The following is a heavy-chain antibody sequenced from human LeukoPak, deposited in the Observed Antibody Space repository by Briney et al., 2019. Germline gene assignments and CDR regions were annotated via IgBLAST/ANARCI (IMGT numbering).Heavy chain of an antibody. CDR2: ISSSSSYI. CDR1: RFTFSNAW. J-gene: IGHJ4*02. D-gene: IGHD6-13*01. Sequence: GGSLRLSCAASRFTFSNAWMSWVRQAPGKGLEWVSSISSSSSYIYYADSVKGRFTISRDNAKNSLYLQMNSLRAEDTAVYYCARGGIAAAVARYWGQGTLVTVSS. CDR3: ARGGIAAAVARY. V-gene: IGHV3-21*01.